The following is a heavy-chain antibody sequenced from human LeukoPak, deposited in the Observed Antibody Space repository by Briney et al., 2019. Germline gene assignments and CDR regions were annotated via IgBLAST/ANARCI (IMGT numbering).Heavy chain of an antibody. J-gene: IGHJ4*02. D-gene: IGHD3-9*01. V-gene: IGHV1-69*06. CDR3: AKDGLRYFDWLYY. Sequence: SVKVSCKASGGTFSSYAISWVRQAPGQGLEWMGGIIPIFGTANYAQKFQGRVTITAGKSTSTAYMELSSLRSEDTAVYYCAKDGLRYFDWLYYWGQGTLVTVSS. CDR1: GGTFSSYA. CDR2: IIPIFGTA.